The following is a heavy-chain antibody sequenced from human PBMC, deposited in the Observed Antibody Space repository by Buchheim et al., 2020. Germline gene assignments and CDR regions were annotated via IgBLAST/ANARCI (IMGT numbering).Heavy chain of an antibody. CDR3: AKDIDIVVVVAATPVDY. CDR2: ISYDGSNK. D-gene: IGHD2-15*01. CDR1: GFTFSSYG. Sequence: QVQLVESGGGVVQPGRSLRLSCAASGFTFSSYGMHWVRQAPGKGLEWVAVISYDGSNKYYADSVKGRFPISRDNSKNTLYLKMNSLRAEDTAVYYCAKDIDIVVVVAATPVDYWGQGTL. J-gene: IGHJ4*02. V-gene: IGHV3-30*18.